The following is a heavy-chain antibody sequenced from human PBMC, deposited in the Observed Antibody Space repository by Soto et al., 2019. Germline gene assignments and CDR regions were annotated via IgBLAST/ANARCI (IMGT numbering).Heavy chain of an antibody. D-gene: IGHD3-3*01. J-gene: IGHJ4*02. Sequence: PSETLSLTCTVSGGSISNGVYYWSWIRQHPEKSKEWIGYIYNSGSTYYNTSLKSRVTISVDTSKKQFSLKLSSVTAADTAVYYCARGQDDYDFWSALPGFDYWGQGTLVTVSS. CDR1: GGSISNGVYY. CDR2: IYNSGST. V-gene: IGHV4-31*03. CDR3: ARGQDDYDFWSALPGFDY.